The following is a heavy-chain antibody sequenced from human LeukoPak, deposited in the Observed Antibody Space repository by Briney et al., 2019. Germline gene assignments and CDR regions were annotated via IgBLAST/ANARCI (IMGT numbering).Heavy chain of an antibody. Sequence: SETLSLTCTVSGGSISSYYWSWIRQPPGKGLEWIGSIYYSGSTYYNPSLKSRVTISVDTSKNQFSLKLSSVTAADTAVYYCARLVGATPQKFDYWGQGTLVTVSS. D-gene: IGHD1-26*01. J-gene: IGHJ4*02. CDR1: GGSISSYY. V-gene: IGHV4-59*05. CDR3: ARLVGATPQKFDY. CDR2: IYYSGST.